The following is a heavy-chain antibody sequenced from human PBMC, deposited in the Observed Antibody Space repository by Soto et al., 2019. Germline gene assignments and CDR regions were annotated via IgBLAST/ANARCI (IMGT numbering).Heavy chain of an antibody. CDR1: GFRFNSYS. CDR3: VTENENARAPPAFGH. J-gene: IGHJ4*02. V-gene: IGHV3-21*06. Sequence: PGGSLRLSCEASGFRFNSYSMNWVRQAPQKGLEWVSLIDARSNYIYYADSVKGRFTISRDNARNSLYLQMDSLRVEDTAVYYCVTENENARAPPAFGHWGQGT. CDR2: IDARSNYI. D-gene: IGHD3-3*01.